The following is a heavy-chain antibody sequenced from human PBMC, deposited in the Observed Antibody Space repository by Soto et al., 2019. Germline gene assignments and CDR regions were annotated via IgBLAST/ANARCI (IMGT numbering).Heavy chain of an antibody. Sequence: EVQLLESGGGLVQPGGSLRLSCAASGFTFSSYAMSWVRQAPGKGLEWVSANSGSGGSTYYADSVKGRFTISRDNSKNTLYLQMNSLRAEDTAVYYCAKDRRLGGSGWYAFAYWGQGTLVTVSS. J-gene: IGHJ4*02. CDR2: NSGSGGST. CDR3: AKDRRLGGSGWYAFAY. D-gene: IGHD6-19*01. V-gene: IGHV3-23*01. CDR1: GFTFSSYA.